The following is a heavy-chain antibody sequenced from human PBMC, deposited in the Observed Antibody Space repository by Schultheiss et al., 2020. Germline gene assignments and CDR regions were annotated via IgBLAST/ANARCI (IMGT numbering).Heavy chain of an antibody. CDR1: GGSFSGYY. CDR2: INHSGST. J-gene: IGHJ5*02. D-gene: IGHD6-19*01. Sequence: SETLSLTCAVYGGSFSGYYWSWIRQPPGKGLEWIGEINHSGSTNYNPSLKSRVTISVDTSKNQFSLKLSSVTAADTAVYYCARKGSYSSGWYIPRNWFDPWGPGTLVTVAS. V-gene: IGHV4-34*01. CDR3: ARKGSYSSGWYIPRNWFDP.